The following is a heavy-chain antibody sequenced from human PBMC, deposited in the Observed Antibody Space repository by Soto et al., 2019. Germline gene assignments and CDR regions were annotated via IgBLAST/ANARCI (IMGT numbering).Heavy chain of an antibody. J-gene: IGHJ6*02. Sequence: ASVKVSCKASGYSFTDYHIHWVRQAPGQGIEWLGRINPKSGGTSTAQKFQGWVTMTTDTSISTASMELTRLTSDDTAIYYCARGDSTDCSKGVCSFFYNHDMDVWGQGTTVTVSS. D-gene: IGHD2-8*01. CDR3: ARGDSTDCSKGVCSFFYNHDMDV. CDR1: GYSFTDYH. V-gene: IGHV1-2*04. CDR2: INPKSGGT.